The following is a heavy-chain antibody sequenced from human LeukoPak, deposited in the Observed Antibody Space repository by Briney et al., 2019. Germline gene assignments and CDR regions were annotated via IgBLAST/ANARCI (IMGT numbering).Heavy chain of an antibody. CDR2: IYISGTT. J-gene: IGHJ4*02. Sequence: PSETLSLTCTVSNGSISNYYWSWVRQPAGKGLEWIGRIYISGTTNYNPSLKSRLTMSLDTSKNQFSLKLSSVTAADTAVYYCARDEGGSGYIDYWGQGTLITVSS. V-gene: IGHV4-4*07. D-gene: IGHD3-22*01. CDR3: ARDEGGSGYIDY. CDR1: NGSISNYY.